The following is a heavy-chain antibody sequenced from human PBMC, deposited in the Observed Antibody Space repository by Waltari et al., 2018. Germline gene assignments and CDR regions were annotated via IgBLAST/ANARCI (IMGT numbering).Heavy chain of an antibody. Sequence: QVQLVQSGAEVKKPGASVKVSCKASGYTFTGYYLHRVRQAPGQGLEWMGRINPNSGGTNYAQKFQGRVTMTRDTSISTAYMELSRLRSDDTAVYYCAREILAAAGTGWFDPWGQGTLVTVSS. CDR1: GYTFTGYY. J-gene: IGHJ5*02. CDR2: INPNSGGT. D-gene: IGHD6-13*01. V-gene: IGHV1-2*06. CDR3: AREILAAAGTGWFDP.